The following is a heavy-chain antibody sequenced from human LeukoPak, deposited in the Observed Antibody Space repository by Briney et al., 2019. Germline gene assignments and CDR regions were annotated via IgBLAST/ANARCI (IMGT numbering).Heavy chain of an antibody. CDR3: ARDRPRKYYYGSGNYYYYYMDV. V-gene: IGHV1-46*01. CDR2: INPSGGST. J-gene: IGHJ6*03. Sequence: GASVKVSCKASGYTFTSYYMHWVRQAPGQGLEWMGIINPSGGSTSYAQKFQGRVTMTRDTSTSTVYMELSSLRSEDTAVYYCARDRPRKYYYGSGNYYYYYMDVWGKGTTVTVSS. D-gene: IGHD3-10*01. CDR1: GYTFTSYY.